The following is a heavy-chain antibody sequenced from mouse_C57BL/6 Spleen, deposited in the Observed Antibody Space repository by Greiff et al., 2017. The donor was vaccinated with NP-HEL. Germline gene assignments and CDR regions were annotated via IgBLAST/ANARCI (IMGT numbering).Heavy chain of an antibody. CDR3: ASSYYYGSSYGAMDY. D-gene: IGHD1-1*01. J-gene: IGHJ4*01. V-gene: IGHV1-22*01. CDR1: GYTFTDYN. Sequence: EVQLQQSGPELVKPGASVKMSCKASGYTFTDYNMHWVKQSHGKSLEWIGYINPNNGGTSYNQKFKGKATLTVNKSSSTAYMELRSLTSEDSAVYYCASSYYYGSSYGAMDYWGQGTSVTVSS. CDR2: INPNNGGT.